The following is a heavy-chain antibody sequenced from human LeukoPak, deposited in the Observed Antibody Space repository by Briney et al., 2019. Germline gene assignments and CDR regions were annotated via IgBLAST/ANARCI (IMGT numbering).Heavy chain of an antibody. Sequence: ASVPVSCKASGYTFTGYYMHWVRQAPGQGLEWMGWINPNSGGTNYAQKFQGRVTMTRDTSISTAYMELSRLRSDDTAVYYCATEMYQLLYEAFDYWGQGTLVTVSS. J-gene: IGHJ4*02. CDR2: INPNSGGT. D-gene: IGHD2-2*02. CDR1: GYTFTGYY. CDR3: ATEMYQLLYEAFDY. V-gene: IGHV1-2*02.